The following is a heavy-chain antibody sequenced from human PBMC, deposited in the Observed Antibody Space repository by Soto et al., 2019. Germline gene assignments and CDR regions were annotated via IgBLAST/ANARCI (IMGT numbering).Heavy chain of an antibody. D-gene: IGHD4-17*01. CDR3: ARGLPGYYGMDV. CDR1: GFTFSSYW. CDR2: IKGDGSRT. Sequence: EVQLVESGGGLVQPGGSLRLSCAASGFTFSSYWIHWVRQAPWKGLVWVSRIKGDGSRTDYADSVKGRFTISRDNAKNTVYLQMNSLRDEDTAVYYCARGLPGYYGMDVWGQGTTVTVSS. J-gene: IGHJ6*02. V-gene: IGHV3-74*01.